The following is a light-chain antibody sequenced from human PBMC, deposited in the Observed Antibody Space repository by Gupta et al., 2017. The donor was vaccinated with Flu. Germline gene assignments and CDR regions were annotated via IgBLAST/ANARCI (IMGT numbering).Light chain of an antibody. CDR3: SVWDINTEHPSV. CDR2: DDS. J-gene: IGLJ3*02. Sequence: SYVLTQAPSVSVAPGQTARITCGRTNIGSKSVHWYQQKPGQAPVLVVYDDSDRPSGIPERFSGDNDCNTATLNTSRGEGGDDADDYWSVWDINTEHPSVFGGGTQLTVL. V-gene: IGLV3-21*02. CDR1: NIGSKS.